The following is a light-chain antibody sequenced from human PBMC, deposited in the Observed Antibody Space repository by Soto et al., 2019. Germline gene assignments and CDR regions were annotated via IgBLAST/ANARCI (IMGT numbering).Light chain of an antibody. CDR3: TSYTSLSTRV. J-gene: IGLJ1*01. Sequence: QSVLTQPPSVSAAPGQSITISCTGTSSDVGGYNYVSWYQQHPGKAPKLMIYEVSNRPSGVSNRFSGSKSGNTASLTISGLQDEEEADYYCTSYTSLSTRVFGTGTKVTV. V-gene: IGLV2-14*01. CDR1: SSDVGGYNY. CDR2: EVS.